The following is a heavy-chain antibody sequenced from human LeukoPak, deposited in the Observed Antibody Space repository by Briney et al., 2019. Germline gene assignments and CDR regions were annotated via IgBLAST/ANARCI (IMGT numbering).Heavy chain of an antibody. J-gene: IGHJ4*02. Sequence: SETLSLTCTVSGGSISSYYWSWIRQPPGKGLEWIGYIYYSGSTNYNPSLKSRVTISVDTSKNQFSLKLSSVTAADTAVYYCARGSSWYGVDYWGQGTLVTVSS. CDR3: ARGSSWYGVDY. V-gene: IGHV4-59*01. CDR1: GGSISSYY. D-gene: IGHD6-13*01. CDR2: IYYSGST.